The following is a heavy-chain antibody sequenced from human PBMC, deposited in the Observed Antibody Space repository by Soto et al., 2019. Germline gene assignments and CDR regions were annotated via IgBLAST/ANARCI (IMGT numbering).Heavy chain of an antibody. CDR3: AKGEQQLLGVHYYYYYGMDV. V-gene: IGHV3-23*01. J-gene: IGHJ6*02. Sequence: GGSLRLSCAASGFTFSSYAMSWVRQAPGKGLEWVSAISGSGGSTYYADSVKGRFTIPRDNSKNTLYLQMNSLRAEDTAVYYCAKGEQQLLGVHYYYYYGMDVWGQGTTVTVSS. CDR2: ISGSGGST. D-gene: IGHD6-13*01. CDR1: GFTFSSYA.